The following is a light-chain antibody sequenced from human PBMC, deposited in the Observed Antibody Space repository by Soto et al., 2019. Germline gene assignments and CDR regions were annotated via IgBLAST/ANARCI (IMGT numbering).Light chain of an antibody. V-gene: IGLV2-18*02. J-gene: IGLJ1*01. CDR3: CSYAGPYTSV. CDR2: EAS. CDR1: STDFVSYNR. Sequence: QSVLTQPPSVSGSPGQSVTISCTGTSTDFVSYNRVSWYQQPPGTAPKLIIYEASNRPSGVPDRFSGSKSGNTASLTISGLQADDEADYYCCSYAGPYTSVFGTGTKVTVL.